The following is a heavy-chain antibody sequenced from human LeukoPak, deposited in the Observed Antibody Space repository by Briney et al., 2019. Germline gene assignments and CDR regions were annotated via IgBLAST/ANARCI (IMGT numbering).Heavy chain of an antibody. V-gene: IGHV4-34*01. CDR2: INHSGST. CDR3: ARERRVYVDWLV. D-gene: IGHD3-9*01. Sequence: SETLSLTCAVCGGSFSGYYWSWIRQPPGKGLEWIGEINHSGSTNYNPSLKSRVTISVDTSKNQFSLKLSSVTAADTAVYYCARERRVYVDWLVWGQGTLVTVSS. CDR1: GGSFSGYY. J-gene: IGHJ4*02.